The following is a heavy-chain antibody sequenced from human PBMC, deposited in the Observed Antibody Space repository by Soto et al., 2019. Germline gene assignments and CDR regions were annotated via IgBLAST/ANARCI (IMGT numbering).Heavy chain of an antibody. D-gene: IGHD1-26*01. CDR2: IWFDGSYK. J-gene: IGHJ3*02. CDR1: GFSFSNFG. Sequence: GGSLRLSCAASGFSFSNFGMHWVRQAPGKGLEWVAVIWFDGSYKYYADSVKGRFTISRDNSKNTLYLQMDSLRAEDTAVYFCARERPKDSDTSRKAFDIWGQGTMVTVSS. V-gene: IGHV3-33*01. CDR3: ARERPKDSDTSRKAFDI.